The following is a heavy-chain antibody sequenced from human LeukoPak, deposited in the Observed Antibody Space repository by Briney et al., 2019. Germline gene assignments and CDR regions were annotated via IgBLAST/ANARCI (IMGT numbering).Heavy chain of an antibody. Sequence: GGSLRLSCAASGFTVSSNYMSWVRQAPGKGLEWVSAISGSGGSTYYADSVKGRFTISRDNSKNTLYLQMNSLRAEDTAVYYCAKGVSYGRALPFVWGQGTLVTVSA. CDR3: AKGVSYGRALPFV. V-gene: IGHV3-23*01. J-gene: IGHJ4*02. CDR1: GFTVSSNY. CDR2: ISGSGGST. D-gene: IGHD5-18*01.